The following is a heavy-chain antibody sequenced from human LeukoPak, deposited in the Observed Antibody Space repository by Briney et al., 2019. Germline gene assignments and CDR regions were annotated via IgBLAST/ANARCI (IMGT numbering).Heavy chain of an antibody. CDR2: TSYDGSSK. CDR1: GFTFSSYG. D-gene: IGHD1-20*01. CDR3: ARDAAYNWNYVDY. Sequence: SGRSLRLSCAASGFTFSSYGMHWVRQAPGKGLEWVSVTSYDGSSKYYADSVKGRLTIYRDNSRNTLYLQMDSLRVEDTAVYCCARDAAYNWNYVDYWGQGTLVTVSS. V-gene: IGHV3-30*03. J-gene: IGHJ4*02.